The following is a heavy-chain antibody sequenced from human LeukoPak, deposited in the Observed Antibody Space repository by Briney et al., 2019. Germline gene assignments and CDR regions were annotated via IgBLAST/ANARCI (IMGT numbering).Heavy chain of an antibody. CDR1: GFTFSSYG. Sequence: PGGSLRLSCAASGFTFSSYGMHWVRQAPGKGLEWVAVISYDGSNKYYADSVKGRFTIPRDNSKNTLYLQMNSLRAEDTAVYYCAKDRLATVTKRGMDVWGQGTTVTVSS. CDR3: AKDRLATVTKRGMDV. D-gene: IGHD4-17*01. V-gene: IGHV3-30*18. J-gene: IGHJ6*02. CDR2: ISYDGSNK.